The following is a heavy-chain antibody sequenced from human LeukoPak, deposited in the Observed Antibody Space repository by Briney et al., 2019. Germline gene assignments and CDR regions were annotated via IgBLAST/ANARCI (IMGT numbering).Heavy chain of an antibody. D-gene: IGHD3-10*01. V-gene: IGHV4-39*07. J-gene: IGHJ3*02. CDR3: ARSEPYQSGSGTYAFNI. CDR2: IHYSGGP. CDR1: GGSTSSSSFY. Sequence: PSDTLSLTCIVAGGSTSSSSFYCGWIRQPPGKGLEGIGSIHYSGGPYYNASLKSRVAISVDTSKNQFSLRLNSVTAADTAVYYCARSEPYQSGSGTYAFNIWGQGTMVTVSS.